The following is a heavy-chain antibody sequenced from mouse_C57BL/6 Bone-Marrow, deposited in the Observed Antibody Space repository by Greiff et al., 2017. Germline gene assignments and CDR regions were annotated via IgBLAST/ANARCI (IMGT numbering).Heavy chain of an antibody. V-gene: IGHV8-8*01. J-gene: IGHJ2*01. CDR2: IWWDADK. CDR3: APYYYAHYFDY. D-gene: IGHD1-1*01. CDR1: LFSLSTFGMV. Sequence: QVTLKVSVPWILQPSQTLSLTCSFSLFSLSTFGMVVCLILHPSVKGLEWLAHIWWDADKYYNPALTSRLTISKYTSKNQVFLKIANVDTADTATYYCAPYYYAHYFDYWGQGTTLTVSS.